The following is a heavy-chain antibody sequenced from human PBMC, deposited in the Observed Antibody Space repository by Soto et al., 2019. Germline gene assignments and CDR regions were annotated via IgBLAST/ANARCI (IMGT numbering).Heavy chain of an antibody. D-gene: IGHD4-4*01. CDR2: ISGSGGST. CDR1: GFTFISYA. J-gene: IGHJ6*02. Sequence: AGGSLRLSCAASGFTFISYAMSWVLQAPWKGLEWVSAISGSGGSTYYADSVKGRFTISRDNSKNTLYLQMNSLRAEDTAVYYCAKFASNRYYYYGMDVWGQGTTVTVAS. V-gene: IGHV3-23*01. CDR3: AKFASNRYYYYGMDV.